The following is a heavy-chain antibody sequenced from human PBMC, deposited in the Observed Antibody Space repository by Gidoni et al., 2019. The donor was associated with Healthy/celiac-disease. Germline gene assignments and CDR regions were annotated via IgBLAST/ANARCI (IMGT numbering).Heavy chain of an antibody. D-gene: IGHD3-10*01. Sequence: QVQLLQSGAEVKKPVASVKVSCKASGYTFTSYYMHWVRPGPGQGLEWMGVINPSGGSTSYAQKFQGRVTMTSDTSTSTVYMELSRLRSEDTAVYYCARDPRVQGVYYYGMDVWGQGTTVTVSS. CDR1: GYTFTSYY. V-gene: IGHV1-46*01. J-gene: IGHJ6*02. CDR3: ARDPRVQGVYYYGMDV. CDR2: INPSGGST.